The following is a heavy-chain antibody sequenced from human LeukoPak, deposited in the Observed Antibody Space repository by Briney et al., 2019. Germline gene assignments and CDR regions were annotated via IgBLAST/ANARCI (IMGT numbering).Heavy chain of an antibody. D-gene: IGHD3-10*01. V-gene: IGHV4-59*02. CDR1: GGSVSGYF. Sequence: SETLSLTCTVSGGSVSGYFWSWIRQPPGEGLEWIGYISSSGSTVSNPSLNSRVTLSLDTSKNLFSLKLTSVTAADTAVYFCARDSGSGSYIYWGQGTLLTVSS. J-gene: IGHJ4*02. CDR2: ISSSGST. CDR3: ARDSGSGSYIY.